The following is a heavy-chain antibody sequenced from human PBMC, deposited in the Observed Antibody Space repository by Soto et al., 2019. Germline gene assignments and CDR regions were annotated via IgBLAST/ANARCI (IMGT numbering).Heavy chain of an antibody. V-gene: IGHV4-39*07. D-gene: IGHD4-17*01. CDR1: GGSISSSSYY. CDR3: ARVYGDYLDF. CDR2: IYYSGST. J-gene: IGHJ4*02. Sequence: SEPLYLTCTVPGGSISSSSYYWGWIRQPPGKGLEWIGSIYYSGSTYYNPSLKSRVTISVDTSKNQFSLKLSSVTAADTAVYYCARVYGDYLDFWGQGTLVT.